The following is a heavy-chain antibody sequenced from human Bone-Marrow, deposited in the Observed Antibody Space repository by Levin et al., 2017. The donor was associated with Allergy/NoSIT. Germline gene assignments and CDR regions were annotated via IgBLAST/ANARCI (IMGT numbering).Heavy chain of an antibody. V-gene: IGHV1-2*06. CDR1: GYTFTGYY. CDR2: INPNSGGT. Sequence: GESLKISCKASGYTFTGYYMHWVRQAPGQGLEWMGRINPNSGGTNYAQKFQGRVTMTRDTSISTAYMELSRLRSDDTAVYYCARAKSYYDYIWGSYSVADAFDIWGQGTMVTVSS. CDR3: ARAKSYYDYIWGSYSVADAFDI. D-gene: IGHD3-16*01. J-gene: IGHJ3*02.